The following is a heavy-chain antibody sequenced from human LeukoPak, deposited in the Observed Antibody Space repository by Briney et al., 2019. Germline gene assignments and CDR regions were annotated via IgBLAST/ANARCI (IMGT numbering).Heavy chain of an antibody. CDR1: GGAISSSSYY. Sequence: SETLSLTCTVSGGAISSSSYYWDWLRQPPGQGLEWIGSIYYSGITYYNASLKSRVTMSIDTAKNHFSLKLSSVTAADTAVYFCARHLGSSSSWYSSWFDPWGQGTLVTVSS. V-gene: IGHV4-39*01. J-gene: IGHJ5*02. D-gene: IGHD6-13*01. CDR3: ARHLGSSSSWYSSWFDP. CDR2: IYYSGIT.